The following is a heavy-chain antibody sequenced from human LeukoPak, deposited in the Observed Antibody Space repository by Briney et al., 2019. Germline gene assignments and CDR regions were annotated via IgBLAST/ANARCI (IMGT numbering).Heavy chain of an antibody. D-gene: IGHD3-16*01. V-gene: IGHV3-23*01. CDR1: GFTFSSYA. CDR2: ISGSGGST. J-gene: IGHJ5*02. CDR3: AKVRGSMITFGGVIKA. Sequence: GRSLRLSCAASGFTFSSYAMSWVRQAPGKGLEWVSAISGSGGSTYYADSVKGRFTISRDNSKNTLYLQMNSLRAEDTAVYYCAKVRGSMITFGGVIKAWGQGTLVTVPS.